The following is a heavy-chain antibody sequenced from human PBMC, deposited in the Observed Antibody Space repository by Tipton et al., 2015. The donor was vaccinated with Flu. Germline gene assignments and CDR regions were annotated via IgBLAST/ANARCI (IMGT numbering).Heavy chain of an antibody. CDR1: GYSIRSAYY. Sequence: LRLSCSVSGYSIRSAYYWGWVRRPPGKGLEWIGTIYHSGTTYHNPSLKSRLTISVGTSKNQFSLRLSSVTAADTAVYYCARHTGDSVRGVIDYWGQGTLVTVSS. J-gene: IGHJ4*02. D-gene: IGHD3-10*02. CDR2: IYHSGTT. V-gene: IGHV4-38-2*01. CDR3: ARHTGDSVRGVIDY.